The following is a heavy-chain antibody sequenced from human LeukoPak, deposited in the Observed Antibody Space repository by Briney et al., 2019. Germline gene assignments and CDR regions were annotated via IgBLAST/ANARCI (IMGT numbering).Heavy chain of an antibody. J-gene: IGHJ4*02. Sequence: GGSLRLSCAASGFTFSSYEMNWVRQAPGKGLQWVSYISSRGSTIHYADSVKGRFTISRDNAKNSLFLQMNSLRAEDTAVYYCAKGGDTMVRGVIRPGCFDYWGQGTLVTVSS. CDR1: GFTFSSYE. CDR3: AKGGDTMVRGVIRPGCFDY. V-gene: IGHV3-48*03. CDR2: ISSRGSTI. D-gene: IGHD3-10*01.